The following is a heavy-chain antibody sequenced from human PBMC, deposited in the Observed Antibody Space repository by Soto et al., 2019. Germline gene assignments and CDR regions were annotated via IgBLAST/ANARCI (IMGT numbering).Heavy chain of an antibody. CDR1: GGSISHYS. V-gene: IGHV4-4*07. J-gene: IGHJ4*02. D-gene: IGHD1-20*01. CDR2: VYTSGNS. CDR3: VTKAGDNWTDEVY. Sequence: QVQLQESGPGLVKPSKTLSLTCTVSGGSISHYSCSWIRQSAPKGLEWIGRVYTSGNSHYNPSLRSRVSISVDKSRNRFSLRVPCVTAADTALSYFVTKAGDNWTDEVYWGQGAAVTVSS.